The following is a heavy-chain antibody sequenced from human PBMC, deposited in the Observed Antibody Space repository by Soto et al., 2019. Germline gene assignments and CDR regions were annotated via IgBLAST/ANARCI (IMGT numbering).Heavy chain of an antibody. V-gene: IGHV4-31*03. D-gene: IGHD2-2*01. CDR3: ARRYCSSTSCYGVDY. CDR2: IYYSGST. CDR1: GGSISSGGYY. Sequence: QVQLQESGPGLVKPSQTLSLTCTVSGGSISSGGYYWSWIRQHPGKGLEWIGYIYYSGSTYYNPSLKSRVTISVDTSKNQFSLKLSSVTAADTAVYYCARRYCSSTSCYGVDYWGQGTLVTVSS. J-gene: IGHJ4*02.